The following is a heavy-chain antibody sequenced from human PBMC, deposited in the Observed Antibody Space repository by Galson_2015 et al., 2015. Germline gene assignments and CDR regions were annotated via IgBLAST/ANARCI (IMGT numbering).Heavy chain of an antibody. J-gene: IGHJ5*02. D-gene: IGHD3-3*01. CDR3: ARFHQTTKVTIFGVVKYNWFDP. CDR1: GYTFTSYD. CDR2: MNPNSGNT. V-gene: IGHV1-8*01. Sequence: SVKVSCKASGYTFTSYDINWVRQATGQGLEWMGWMNPNSGNTGYAQKFQGRVTMTRNTSISTAYMELSSLRSEDTAVYYCARFHQTTKVTIFGVVKYNWFDPWVQGTLVTVSS.